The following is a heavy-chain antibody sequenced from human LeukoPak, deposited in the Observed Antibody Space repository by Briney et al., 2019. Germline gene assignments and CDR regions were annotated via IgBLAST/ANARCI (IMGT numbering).Heavy chain of an antibody. Sequence: GGSLRLSCAASGFTFSNNWMTWVRQAPGKGLEWVASVKKDASEKYYVDSVKGRFTISRDNAKNSLYLQMNSLRAEDTAVYYCARDLVGASSYWGQGTLVTVSS. V-gene: IGHV3-7*01. J-gene: IGHJ4*02. CDR2: VKKDASEK. CDR1: GFTFSNNW. D-gene: IGHD1-26*01. CDR3: ARDLVGASSY.